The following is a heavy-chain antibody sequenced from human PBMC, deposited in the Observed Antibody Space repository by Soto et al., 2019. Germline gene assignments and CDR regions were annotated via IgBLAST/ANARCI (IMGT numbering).Heavy chain of an antibody. CDR2: MNPNSGNT. Sequence: ASVKVSCKASGYTFTSYDINWVRRATGQGLEWMGWMNPNSGNTGYAQKLQGRVTMTRNTSISTAYMELSSLRSEDTAVYYCARLMTTVTTSDYYGMDVWGQGTTVTVSS. V-gene: IGHV1-8*01. CDR1: GYTFTSYD. D-gene: IGHD4-17*01. J-gene: IGHJ6*02. CDR3: ARLMTTVTTSDYYGMDV.